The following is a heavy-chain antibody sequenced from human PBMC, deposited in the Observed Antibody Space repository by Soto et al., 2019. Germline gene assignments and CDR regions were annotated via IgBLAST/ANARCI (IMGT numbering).Heavy chain of an antibody. CDR3: ARVRYFDWLLNHIDY. D-gene: IGHD3-9*01. J-gene: IGHJ4*02. CDR2: ISSSSSTI. Sequence: GGSLRLSCAASGFTFSSYSMNWVRQAPGKGQEWVSYISSSSSTIYYADSVKGRFTISRDNAKNSLYLQMNSLRAEDTAVYYCARVRYFDWLLNHIDYWGQGTLVTVSS. CDR1: GFTFSSYS. V-gene: IGHV3-48*01.